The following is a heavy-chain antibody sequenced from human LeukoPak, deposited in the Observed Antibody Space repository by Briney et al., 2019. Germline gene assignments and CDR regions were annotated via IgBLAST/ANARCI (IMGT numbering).Heavy chain of an antibody. V-gene: IGHV1-8*01. CDR1: VYMFTSYD. J-gene: IGHJ4*02. D-gene: IGHD3-10*01. Sequence: ASVKVSCKASVYMFTSYDINWVRQATGQGVEWMGWMNPDSGKKGQTQKFQGRITMTRNTSISTAYMELSSLGPEDTAVYYCAKYKGGDYIDSGKRYYLDHWGQGTPVTVSS. CDR2: MNPDSGKK. CDR3: AKYKGGDYIDSGKRYYLDH.